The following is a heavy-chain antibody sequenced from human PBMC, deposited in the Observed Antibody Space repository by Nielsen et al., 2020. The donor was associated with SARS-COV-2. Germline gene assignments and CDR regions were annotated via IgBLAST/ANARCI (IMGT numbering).Heavy chain of an antibody. V-gene: IGHV4-34*01. J-gene: IGHJ5*02. D-gene: IGHD5-12*01. Sequence: SETLSLTCAVYGGSFSGHYWSWIRQAPGKGLEWIGQIEHNGITKYGPSLKSRVTMSVDTSKNQFSLKLSSVTAADTAMYYCAHQSYPDNDRYTDLWGQGTLVTVSS. CDR2: IEHNGIT. CDR1: GGSFSGHY. CDR3: AHQSYPDNDRYTDL.